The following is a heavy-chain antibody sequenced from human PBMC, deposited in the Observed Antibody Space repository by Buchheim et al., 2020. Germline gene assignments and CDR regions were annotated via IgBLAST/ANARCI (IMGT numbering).Heavy chain of an antibody. J-gene: IGHJ4*02. CDR3: ARDNATVRGVIFLD. CDR2: ISYDGSNK. CDR1: GFTFSSYA. V-gene: IGHV3-30*04. Sequence: QVQLVESGGGVVQPGRSLRLSCAASGFTFSSYAMHWVRQAPGKGLEWVAVISYDGSNKYYADSVKGRFTISRDNSKKTLYLQMNSLRAEDTAVYYCARDNATVRGVIFLDWGQGTL. D-gene: IGHD3-10*01.